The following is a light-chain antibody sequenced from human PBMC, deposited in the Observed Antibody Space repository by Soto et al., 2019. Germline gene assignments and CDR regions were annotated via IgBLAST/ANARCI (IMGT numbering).Light chain of an antibody. Sequence: EIVLTQSPDPLSLSSGERATLSCRASQRISNYYLAWYHQKPGQAPRLLIYGASSRATGVPDRFSGSGSGTDFTVTISSLEPEDFAVYYCQQYGSSPLTFGGGTKVEIK. CDR2: GAS. CDR3: QQYGSSPLT. J-gene: IGKJ4*01. V-gene: IGKV3-20*01. CDR1: QRISNYY.